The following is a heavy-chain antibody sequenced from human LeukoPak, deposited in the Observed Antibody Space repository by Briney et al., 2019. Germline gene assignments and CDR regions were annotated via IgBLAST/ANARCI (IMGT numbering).Heavy chain of an antibody. CDR2: IIPIFGTA. J-gene: IGHJ6*03. V-gene: IGHV1-69*13. CDR1: GGTFSSYA. Sequence: SVTVSCKASGGTFSSYAISWVRQAPGQGLEWMGGIIPIFGTANYAQKFQGRVTITADESTSTAYMELSSLRSEDTAVYYCARGLAARRLYYYYMDVWGKGTTVTVSS. CDR3: ARGLAARRLYYYYMDV. D-gene: IGHD6-6*01.